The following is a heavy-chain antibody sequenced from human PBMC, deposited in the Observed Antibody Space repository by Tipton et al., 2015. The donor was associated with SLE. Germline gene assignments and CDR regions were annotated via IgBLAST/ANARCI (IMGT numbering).Heavy chain of an antibody. D-gene: IGHD5-24*01. J-gene: IGHJ4*02. CDR1: GFTLSSYG. CDR2: ISSSGSTI. V-gene: IGHV3-48*03. CDR3: ASPGQASWLQFGY. Sequence: SLRLSCTASGFTLSSYGMNWVRQAAGKGLEWVSYISSSGSTIYDADSVKGRFTISRDNAKNSLYLQMNSLRAEDTAVYYCASPGQASWLQFGYWGQGTLVTVSS.